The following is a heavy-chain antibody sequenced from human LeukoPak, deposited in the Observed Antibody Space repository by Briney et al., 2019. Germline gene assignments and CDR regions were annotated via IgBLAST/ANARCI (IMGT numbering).Heavy chain of an antibody. CDR1: GGSISSSSYY. D-gene: IGHD2-2*01. V-gene: IGHV4-39*07. Sequence: SETLSLTCTVSGGSISSSSYYWGWIRQPPGKGLEWIGSIYYSGSTYYNPSLKSRVTISVDTSKNQFSLKLSSVTAADTAVYYCARDRYDHLLSFDYWGQGTLVTVSS. J-gene: IGHJ4*02. CDR3: ARDRYDHLLSFDY. CDR2: IYYSGST.